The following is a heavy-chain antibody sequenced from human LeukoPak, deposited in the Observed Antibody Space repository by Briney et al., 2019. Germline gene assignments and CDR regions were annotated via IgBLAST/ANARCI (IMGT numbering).Heavy chain of an antibody. J-gene: IGHJ5*02. Sequence: GASVKVSCKASGYTFTGYYMHWVRQAPGQGLEWMGWINPNSGGTNYAQKFQGRVTMTRDTSISTAYMELSRLRSDDTAVYYCARHVGITVADSFDPWGQGTLVTVSS. CDR1: GYTFTGYY. V-gene: IGHV1-2*02. CDR2: INPNSGGT. D-gene: IGHD6-13*01. CDR3: ARHVGITVADSFDP.